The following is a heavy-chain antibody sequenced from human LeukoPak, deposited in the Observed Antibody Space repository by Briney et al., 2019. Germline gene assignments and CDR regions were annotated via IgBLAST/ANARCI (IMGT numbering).Heavy chain of an antibody. CDR2: ISSSSSYI. CDR1: GFTFSSYW. J-gene: IGHJ4*02. CDR3: ARGYYGSGSNPNFDY. D-gene: IGHD3-10*01. Sequence: PGGSLRLSCAASGFTFSSYWMSWVRQAPGKGLEWVSSISSSSSYIYYADSVKGRFTISRDNAKNPLYLQMNSLRAEDTAVYYCARGYYGSGSNPNFDYWGQGTLVTVSS. V-gene: IGHV3-21*01.